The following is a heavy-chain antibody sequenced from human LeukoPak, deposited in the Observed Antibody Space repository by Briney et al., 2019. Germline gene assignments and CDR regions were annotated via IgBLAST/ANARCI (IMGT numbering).Heavy chain of an antibody. V-gene: IGHV3-53*01. D-gene: IGHD5-18*01. CDR2: MYSGGST. Sequence: TGVSLRLSCAASGFTVSSNYMSWVRQALGKGLEWVSVMYSGGSTYYADSVKGRFTISRDNSKNTLYLQMNSLRAEDTAVYYCARVKTAMVDDAFDIWGQGTMVTVSS. CDR1: GFTVSSNY. J-gene: IGHJ3*02. CDR3: ARVKTAMVDDAFDI.